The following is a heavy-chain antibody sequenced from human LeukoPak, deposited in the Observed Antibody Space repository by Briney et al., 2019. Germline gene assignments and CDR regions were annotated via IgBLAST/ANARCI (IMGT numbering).Heavy chain of an antibody. CDR2: ISSNRGSI. D-gene: IGHD3-22*01. V-gene: IGHV3-64*01. J-gene: IGHJ5*02. CDR3: ARDLGQYYDTSDNWFDP. Sequence: GGSLRLSCAASGFTFSDYAMHWVRQAPGKELEYVSAISSNRGSIHYANSVKGRFTISRDNSKNTLNLQMNSLRAEDTAVYYCARDLGQYYDTSDNWFDPWGQGTLVTISS. CDR1: GFTFSDYA.